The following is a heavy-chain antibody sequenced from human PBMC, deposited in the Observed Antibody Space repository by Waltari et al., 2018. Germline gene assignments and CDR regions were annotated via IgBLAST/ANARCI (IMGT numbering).Heavy chain of an antibody. CDR2: ISSNGGST. CDR3: ARELVEVRGVTYYYYGMDV. CDR1: GFTFSSYA. J-gene: IGHJ6*02. V-gene: IGHV3-64*02. Sequence: EVQLVESGEGLVQPGGSLRLSCAASGFTFSSYAMHWVRQAPGKGMEYFSAISSNGGSTYYADSVKGRFTISRDNSKNTLYLQMGSLRAEDMAVYYCARELVEVRGVTYYYYGMDVWGQGTTVTVSS. D-gene: IGHD3-10*01.